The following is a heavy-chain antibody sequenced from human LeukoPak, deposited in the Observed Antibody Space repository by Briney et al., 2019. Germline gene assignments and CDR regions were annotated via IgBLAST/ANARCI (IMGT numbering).Heavy chain of an antibody. Sequence: PGGSLRLSCAASGFTFNSYAMSWVRQAPGKGLEWVSAINESCGSTCYADSVKSRFTISRDNTKNTLYLQMNSLRAEDRAVYYCAIPHSSGYYFPTFDPWGQGALVTVSS. CDR2: INESCGST. J-gene: IGHJ5*02. V-gene: IGHV3-23*01. CDR1: GFTFNSYA. CDR3: AIPHSSGYYFPTFDP. D-gene: IGHD3-22*01.